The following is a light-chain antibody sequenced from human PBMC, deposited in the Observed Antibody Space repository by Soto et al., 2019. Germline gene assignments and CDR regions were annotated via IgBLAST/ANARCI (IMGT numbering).Light chain of an antibody. CDR2: DDS. Sequence: SYELTQPPSVSVAPGQTARITCGGNNIGSKSVHWYQQKPGQAPVLVVYDDSDRPSGIPERFSGSNSGNTATLTISRVEAGERAECCGEGWDSSSVNNYVFGSETKV. J-gene: IGLJ1*01. CDR1: NIGSKS. V-gene: IGLV3-21*02. CDR3: EGWDSSSVNNYV.